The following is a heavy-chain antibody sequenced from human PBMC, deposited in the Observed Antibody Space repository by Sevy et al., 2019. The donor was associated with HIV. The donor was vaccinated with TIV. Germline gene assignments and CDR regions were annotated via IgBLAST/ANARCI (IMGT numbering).Heavy chain of an antibody. J-gene: IGHJ4*01. CDR2: ISSSSSTI. V-gene: IGHV3-48*02. CDR3: AGSITMVRGVIITGPYFDY. Sequence: GGSLRLSCAASRFTFSSYSMNWVRQAPGKGLEWVSYISSSSSTIYYADSVKGRFTISRDNAKNSLYLQMNSLRDEDTAVYYCAGSITMVRGVIITGPYFDYWGQEPWSPSPQ. D-gene: IGHD3-10*01. CDR1: RFTFSSYS.